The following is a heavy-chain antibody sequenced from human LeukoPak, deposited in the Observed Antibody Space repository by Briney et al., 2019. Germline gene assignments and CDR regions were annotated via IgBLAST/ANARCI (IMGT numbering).Heavy chain of an antibody. CDR3: ARRAKGMDV. J-gene: IGHJ6*02. CDR2: IYYSGST. CDR1: GGSISSSSYY. Sequence: SETLSLTCTVSGGSISSSSYYWGWIRQPPGKGLEWIGSIYYSGSTYYNPSLKSRVTISVDTSKNQFSLKLSSVTAADTAVYYCARRAKGMDVWGQGTTVTVSS. V-gene: IGHV4-39*01.